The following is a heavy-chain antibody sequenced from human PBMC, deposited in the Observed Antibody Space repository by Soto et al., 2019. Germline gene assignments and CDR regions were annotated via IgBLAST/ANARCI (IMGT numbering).Heavy chain of an antibody. CDR1: GDSITSNSYF. CDR2: IYYSGTT. Sequence: SETLSLTCTVSGDSITSNSYFWAWIRQPPGKGLKWIGSIYYSGTTYYNPSLKSRVTISVDTSNNQLSLQLNSVTPDDTAVYYCARLIGNSWLDSWGQGTLVTVSS. J-gene: IGHJ5*01. V-gene: IGHV4-39*01. CDR3: ARLIGNSWLDS.